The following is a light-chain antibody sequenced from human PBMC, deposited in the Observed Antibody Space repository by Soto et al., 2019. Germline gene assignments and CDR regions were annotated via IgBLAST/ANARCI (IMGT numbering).Light chain of an antibody. CDR3: QQYGSSPGLFT. V-gene: IGKV3-20*01. Sequence: VLTQSACTLSLSPGDRATLSCRASQSVSSTYLAWYQQRPGQAPRLLIYDSSSRATGIPDRFSGSGSGTDFTLTISRLEPEDFAVYYCQQYGSSPGLFTFGPGTKVDI. CDR1: QSVSSTY. CDR2: DSS. J-gene: IGKJ3*01.